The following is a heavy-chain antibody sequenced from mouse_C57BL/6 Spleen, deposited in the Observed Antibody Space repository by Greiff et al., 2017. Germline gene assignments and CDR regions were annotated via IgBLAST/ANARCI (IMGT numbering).Heavy chain of an antibody. J-gene: IGHJ1*03. V-gene: IGHV1-76*01. CDR2: INPGSGNT. Sequence: VQLVQSGAELVRPGASVKLSCKASGYTFTDYYINWVKQRPGQGLEWIARINPGSGNTYYNEKFKGKATLTADKSSSTAYMQLSSLTSADSAVYFVARGDYYGSSYDGYFDVWGTGTTVTVSS. D-gene: IGHD1-1*01. CDR1: GYTFTDYY. CDR3: ARGDYYGSSYDGYFDV.